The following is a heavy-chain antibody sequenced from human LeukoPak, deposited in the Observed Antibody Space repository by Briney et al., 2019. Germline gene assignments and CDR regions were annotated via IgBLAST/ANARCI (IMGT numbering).Heavy chain of an antibody. CDR2: ISSSGSTI. Sequence: GGSLRLSCASSGFTFSDYYMSWIRQAPGKGLEWVSYISSSGSTIYYADSVKGRFTISRDNAKNSLYLQMNSLRAEDTAVYYCARGRGSYQSDWFEPWGQGTLVTVSS. D-gene: IGHD1-26*01. V-gene: IGHV3-11*01. J-gene: IGHJ5*02. CDR1: GFTFSDYY. CDR3: ARGRGSYQSDWFEP.